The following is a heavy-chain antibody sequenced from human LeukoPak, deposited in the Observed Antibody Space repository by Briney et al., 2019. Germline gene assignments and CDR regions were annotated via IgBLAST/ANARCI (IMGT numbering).Heavy chain of an antibody. D-gene: IGHD1-14*01. J-gene: IGHJ6*02. V-gene: IGHV3-23*01. CDR1: EFTFSSYA. Sequence: GSLRLSCAASEFTFSSYAMTWVRQAPGKGLEWVSSISGSGGDTYYADSVKGRFTLSRDNSKNTLYLQMDSLRAEDTAVYYCAKHNRPGGYYGMDVWGQGTTVTVSS. CDR3: AKHNRPGGYYGMDV. CDR2: ISGSGGDT.